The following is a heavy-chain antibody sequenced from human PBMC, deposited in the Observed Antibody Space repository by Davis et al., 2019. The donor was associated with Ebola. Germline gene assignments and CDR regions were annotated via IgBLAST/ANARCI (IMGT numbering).Heavy chain of an antibody. Sequence: ASVKVSCKASGYTFITNGISWVRQAPGQGLEWMGWISPYNGNTNYAQEFQDRVTMTTDTSTSTAYMELRSLRSDDTAVYYCARALYCSSTSCYYPIDYWGQGTLVTVSS. D-gene: IGHD2-2*01. J-gene: IGHJ4*02. V-gene: IGHV1-18*01. CDR2: ISPYNGNT. CDR3: ARALYCSSTSCYYPIDY. CDR1: GYTFITNG.